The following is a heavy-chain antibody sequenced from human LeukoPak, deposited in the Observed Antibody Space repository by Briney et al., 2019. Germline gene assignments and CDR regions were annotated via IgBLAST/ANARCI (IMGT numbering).Heavy chain of an antibody. J-gene: IGHJ4*02. CDR3: AGSPALVWFGDYRGYDFDY. D-gene: IGHD3-10*01. V-gene: IGHV4-61*02. CDR1: GGSISSGSYY. CDR2: IYTSGST. Sequence: PSQTLSLTCTVSGGSISSGSYYWSWIRQPAGKGLEWIGRIYTSGSTNYNPSLKSRVTISVDTSKNQFSLKLSSVTAADTAVYYCAGSPALVWFGDYRGYDFDYWGQGTLVTVSS.